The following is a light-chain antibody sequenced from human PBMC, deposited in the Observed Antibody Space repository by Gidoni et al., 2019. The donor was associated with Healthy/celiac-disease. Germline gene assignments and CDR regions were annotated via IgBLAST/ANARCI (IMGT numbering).Light chain of an antibody. Sequence: QAALDQPASVSGSPGQSITISCTGNSSDVGGYHYVSWYQQHPGKAPQLMLYEVSNRPSVVSNRFSGSTSGNTASLPISGLQAEDDADYYCSSYTSSSTFWVFGGGTKLTVL. J-gene: IGLJ3*02. CDR2: EVS. CDR1: SSDVGGYHY. CDR3: SSYTSSSTFWV. V-gene: IGLV2-14*01.